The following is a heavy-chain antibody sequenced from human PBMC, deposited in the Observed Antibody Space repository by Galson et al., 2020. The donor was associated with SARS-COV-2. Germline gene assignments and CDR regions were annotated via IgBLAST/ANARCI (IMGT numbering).Heavy chain of an antibody. Sequence: GESLKISCKGSGYSFTSYWIGWVRQMPGKGLEWMGIIYPGDSDTRYSPSFQGQVTISADKSLSTAYLQWSSLKASDTAMYYCAGHRGYSSSWPTCDYGGQGTLVTVSS. D-gene: IGHD6-13*01. V-gene: IGHV5-51*01. CDR2: IYPGDSDT. CDR1: GYSFTSYW. J-gene: IGHJ4*02. CDR3: AGHRGYSSSWPTCDY.